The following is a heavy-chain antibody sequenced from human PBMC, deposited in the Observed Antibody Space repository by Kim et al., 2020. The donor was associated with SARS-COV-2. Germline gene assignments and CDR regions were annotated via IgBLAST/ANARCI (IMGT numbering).Heavy chain of an antibody. D-gene: IGHD2-15*01. CDR1: GYTFTSYD. J-gene: IGHJ4*02. CDR2: MNPNSGNT. Sequence: ASVKVSCKASGYTFTSYDINWVRQATGQGLEWMGWMNPNSGNTGYAQKFQGRVTMTRNTSISTAYMELSSLRSEDTAVYYCARGRGLVVAATNGAYWGQGTLVTVSS. V-gene: IGHV1-8*01. CDR3: ARGRGLVVAATNGAY.